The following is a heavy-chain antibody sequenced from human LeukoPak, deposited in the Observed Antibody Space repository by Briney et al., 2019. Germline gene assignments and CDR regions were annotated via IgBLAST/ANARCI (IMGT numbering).Heavy chain of an antibody. CDR1: GFTVSSYG. D-gene: IGHD3-9*01. CDR3: FFFQAEDGIRDFDWSTWE. CDR2: IRYDARNK. Sequence: GSLRLSCAATGFTVSSYGMHCLRQAPGKGLEWVAFIRYDARNKYYAYSEKGRFTISRDNSKNTLYLQMTSLRAADKVMYYCFFFQAEDGIRDFDWSTWEWGQGTLVTVSS. V-gene: IGHV3-30*02. J-gene: IGHJ4*02.